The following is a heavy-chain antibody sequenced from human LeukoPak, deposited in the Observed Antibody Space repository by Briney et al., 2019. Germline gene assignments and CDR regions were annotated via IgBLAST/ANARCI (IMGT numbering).Heavy chain of an antibody. CDR2: ISWNSGSI. Sequence: GRSLRRSCAASGFTFDDYAMHWVRQAPGKGLEWVSGISWNSGSIGYADSVKGRFTISRDNAKNSLYLQMNSLRAEDTAVYYCAKDLKEWGYYSDAFDIWGQGTMVTVSS. CDR1: GFTFDDYA. CDR3: AKDLKEWGYYSDAFDI. J-gene: IGHJ3*02. V-gene: IGHV3-9*01. D-gene: IGHD3-22*01.